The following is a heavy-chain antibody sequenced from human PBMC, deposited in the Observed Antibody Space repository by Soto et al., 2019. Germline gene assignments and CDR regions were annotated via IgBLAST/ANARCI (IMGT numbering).Heavy chain of an antibody. CDR1: GFTFGNYA. CDR2: ISSNGGST. CDR3: VKDFLGSTSSYGMDV. D-gene: IGHD2-2*01. J-gene: IGHJ6*02. V-gene: IGHV3-64D*06. Sequence: PGGSLRLFCSASGFTFGNYAMHWVRQAPGKGLEYVSTISSNGGSTYYADSVKGRFSISRDNSKNTLYLQMSTLRAEDTAVYYCVKDFLGSTSSYGMDVWGQGTAVTVSS.